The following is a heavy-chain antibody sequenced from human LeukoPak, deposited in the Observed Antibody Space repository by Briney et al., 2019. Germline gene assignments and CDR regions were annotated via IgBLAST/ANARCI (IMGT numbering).Heavy chain of an antibody. J-gene: IGHJ4*02. CDR3: ARGGGMRSWYDFDY. D-gene: IGHD6-13*01. CDR2: IYSGGST. V-gene: IGHV3-53*01. CDR1: GFTVSSNY. Sequence: GGSLRLSCAASGFTVSSNYMSWVRQAPGKGLEWFSVIYSGGSTYYADSVKGRFTISRDNDKNLVHLQMNSLRAEDTAVYYCARGGGMRSWYDFDYWGQGTLVTVSS.